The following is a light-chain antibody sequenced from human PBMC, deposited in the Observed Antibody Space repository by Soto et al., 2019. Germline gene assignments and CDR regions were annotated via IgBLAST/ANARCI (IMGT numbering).Light chain of an antibody. J-gene: IGLJ3*02. CDR1: SSDVGAYDY. V-gene: IGLV2-14*01. Sequence: QSALTQPASVSGSPGQSITISCTGTSSDVGAYDYVSWYQQHPDKAPKLMIFEVSDRPSGVSNRFSGANSGNTASLTISGLQAEDGADYFCSSYTSNSTLVFGGGTKVTVL. CDR2: EVS. CDR3: SSYTSNSTLV.